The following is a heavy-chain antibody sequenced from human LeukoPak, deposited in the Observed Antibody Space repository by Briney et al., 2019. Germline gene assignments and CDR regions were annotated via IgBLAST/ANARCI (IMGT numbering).Heavy chain of an antibody. V-gene: IGHV3-64*01. J-gene: IGHJ6*03. Sequence: GGSLSLSCAASGFTFTNNAMQWVRQAPGKGLEYVSAISGNGGSTYYANSVKGRFTISRDNSKNTVYLQMGSLRPEDMAVYYCARAGVVRYVAWLINYYMDVWGKGTTVTVSS. CDR2: ISGNGGST. CDR1: GFTFTNNA. CDR3: ARAGVVRYVAWLINYYMDV. D-gene: IGHD3-9*01.